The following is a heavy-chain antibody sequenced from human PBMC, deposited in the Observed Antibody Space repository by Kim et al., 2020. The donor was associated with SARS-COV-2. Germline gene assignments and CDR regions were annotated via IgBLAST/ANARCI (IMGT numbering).Heavy chain of an antibody. V-gene: IGHV4-34*01. CDR2: INHSGST. CDR3: SRGGYSSSGYGDKNAFDI. D-gene: IGHD6-13*01. CDR1: GGSFSGYY. Sequence: SETLSLTCAVYGGSFSGYYWSWIRQPPGKGLEWIGEINHSGSTNYNPSLKSRVTISVDTSKNQFSLKLSSVTAADTAVDYCSRGGYSSSGYGDKNAFDI. J-gene: IGHJ3*02.